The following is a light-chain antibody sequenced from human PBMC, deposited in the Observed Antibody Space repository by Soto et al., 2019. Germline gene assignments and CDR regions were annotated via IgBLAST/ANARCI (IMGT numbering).Light chain of an antibody. CDR3: QSYDSGWV. CDR1: ASNIGAGYD. CDR2: GNS. Sequence: QSALTQPPSVSGAPGQRVTISCIGSASNIGAGYDVHWYQQLPGTAPKLLIFGNSNRPSGVPDRFSGSKSGNSASLAITGLQADDEADYYCQSYDSGWVFGGGTQLTVL. V-gene: IGLV1-40*01. J-gene: IGLJ3*02.